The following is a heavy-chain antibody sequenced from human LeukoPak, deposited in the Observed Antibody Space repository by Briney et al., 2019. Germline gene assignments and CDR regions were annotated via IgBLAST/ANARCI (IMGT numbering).Heavy chain of an antibody. D-gene: IGHD4-17*01. V-gene: IGHV3-33*06. Sequence: GGSLRLSCAASGFTFSNNGMHWVRQAPGKGLEWGAVIWYDGSNKYYADSVKGRFTISRDNSKNTLYLQMNSLRAEDTAVYYCAKDSDPRDYGDPVPDYWGQGTLVTVSS. J-gene: IGHJ4*02. CDR2: IWYDGSNK. CDR1: GFTFSNNG. CDR3: AKDSDPRDYGDPVPDY.